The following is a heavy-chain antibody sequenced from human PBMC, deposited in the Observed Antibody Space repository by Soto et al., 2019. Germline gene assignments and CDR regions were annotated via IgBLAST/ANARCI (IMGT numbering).Heavy chain of an antibody. D-gene: IGHD6-13*01. J-gene: IGHJ3*02. CDR3: AREGGIARLRDAFDI. Sequence: QVQLVESGGGVVQPGRSLRFSCAASGFTFSSYGMHWVRQAPGKGLEWVAVIWYDGSNKYYADSVKGRFTISRDNSKNTLYLQMNSLRAEDTAVYYCAREGGIARLRDAFDIWGQGTMVTVSS. V-gene: IGHV3-33*01. CDR1: GFTFSSYG. CDR2: IWYDGSNK.